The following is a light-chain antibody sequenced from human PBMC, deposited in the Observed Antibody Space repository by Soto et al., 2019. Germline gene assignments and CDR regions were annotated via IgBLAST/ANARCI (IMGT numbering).Light chain of an antibody. CDR3: QQLITYPQT. CDR2: GAS. V-gene: IGKV1-9*01. Sequence: EIELTQTPTFLSASVGDRVTMTCRASQGVSTYLAWYQQKPGKAPKLLIYGASTLQSGVPSRFSGSGSGTEFAHAISSLQPEDFATYYCQQLITYPQTFGQGTK. J-gene: IGKJ1*01. CDR1: QGVSTY.